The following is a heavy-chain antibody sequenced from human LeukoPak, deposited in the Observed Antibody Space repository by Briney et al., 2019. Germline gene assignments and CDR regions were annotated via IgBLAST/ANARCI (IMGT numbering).Heavy chain of an antibody. J-gene: IGHJ4*02. D-gene: IGHD4-23*01. V-gene: IGHV4-34*01. CDR1: GGSFSGYY. CDR2: INHSGST. Sequence: PSETLSLTCAVYGGSFSGYYWSWIRQPPGKGLEWIGEINHSGSTNYNPSLKSRVTISVDTSKSQFSLKLSSVTAADTAVYYCARGVGYGGNSGDYWGQGTLVTVSS. CDR3: ARGVGYGGNSGDY.